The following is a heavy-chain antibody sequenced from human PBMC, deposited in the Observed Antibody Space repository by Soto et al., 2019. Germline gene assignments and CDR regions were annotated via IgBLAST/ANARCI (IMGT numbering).Heavy chain of an antibody. D-gene: IGHD4-17*01. J-gene: IGHJ4*02. CDR3: ARDVYGVYDENDYFDY. Sequence: QVQLVESGGGVVQPGRSLRLSCAASGFTFSSYGMHWVRQAPGKGLEWVAVIWDDGSNKYYADSVKGRFTISRDNSKNTVYLQMNSLRAEDTAVYYCARDVYGVYDENDYFDYLGQGTLVTVSS. CDR1: GFTFSSYG. V-gene: IGHV3-33*01. CDR2: IWDDGSNK.